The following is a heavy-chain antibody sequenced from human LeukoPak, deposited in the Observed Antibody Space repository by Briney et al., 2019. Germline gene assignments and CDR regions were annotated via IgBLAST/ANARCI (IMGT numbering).Heavy chain of an antibody. V-gene: IGHV3-7*02. D-gene: IGHD6-13*01. CDR2: IKQDGSEK. CDR3: ASSRWQAFDS. Sequence: GGSLRLSCAASGFTFSTYWMSWVRQAPGKGLEWVAHIKQDGSEKYYVDSVKGRFTVSRDNAKNSVYLQLSSLRTEDTATYYCASSRWQAFDSWGQGILVTVSS. CDR1: GFTFSTYW. J-gene: IGHJ4*02.